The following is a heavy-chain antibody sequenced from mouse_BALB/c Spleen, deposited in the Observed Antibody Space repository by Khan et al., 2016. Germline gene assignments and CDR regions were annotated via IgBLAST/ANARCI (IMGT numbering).Heavy chain of an antibody. CDR2: IDPSDSET. CDR3: ARGDYFDY. J-gene: IGHJ2*01. V-gene: IGHV1-69*02. CDR1: DYTFTSYW. Sequence: QVQLQQPGAELVKPGAPVKLSCKASDYTFTSYWMNWVKQRPGRGLEWIGRIDPSDSETHYNQKFKDKATLTVDKSSSTAYIQLSSLTSEDSAVYYCARGDYFDYWGQGTTLTVSS.